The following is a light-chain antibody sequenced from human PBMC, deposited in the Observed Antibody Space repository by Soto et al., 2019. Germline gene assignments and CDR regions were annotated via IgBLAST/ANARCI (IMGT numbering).Light chain of an antibody. V-gene: IGLV2-8*01. J-gene: IGLJ1*01. Sequence: QSALTQPPSASWSPGQSVTISCTGTSSDVGGYNYVSWYQQHPGKAPKLMIYEVSKRPSGVPDRFSGSKSGNTASLTVSGLQADDEADYYCSSYGGSNTFGVFGTGTKVTVL. CDR1: SSDVGGYNY. CDR3: SSYGGSNTFGV. CDR2: EVS.